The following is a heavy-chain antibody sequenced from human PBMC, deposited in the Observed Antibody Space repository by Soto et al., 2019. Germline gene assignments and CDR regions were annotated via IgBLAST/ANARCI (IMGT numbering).Heavy chain of an antibody. Sequence: GGSLRLSCAASGFTFSSYTMSWVRQAPGKGLEWVSAISGSGGSTYYADSVKGRFTISRDNSKNTLYLQMNSLRAEDTAVYYCAKRYYYDSSGYYALSEWGQGTLVTVSS. CDR3: AKRYYYDSSGYYALSE. CDR2: ISGSGGST. CDR1: GFTFSSYT. V-gene: IGHV3-23*01. D-gene: IGHD3-22*01. J-gene: IGHJ4*02.